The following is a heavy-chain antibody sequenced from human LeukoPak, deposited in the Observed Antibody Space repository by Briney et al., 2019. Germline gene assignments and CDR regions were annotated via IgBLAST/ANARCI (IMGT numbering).Heavy chain of an antibody. CDR2: IYYSGST. Sequence: PSETLSLTCTVSGGSISSSSYYRGWIRQPPGKGLERIGRIYYSGSTYYNPSLKRRVTISVDTSRNQFSLKLSSVTAADTAVYYCARPHCSSTSCYLWDDAFDIWGRGTMVIVSS. CDR1: GGSISSSSYY. CDR3: ARPHCSSTSCYLWDDAFDI. V-gene: IGHV4-39*01. D-gene: IGHD2-2*01. J-gene: IGHJ3*02.